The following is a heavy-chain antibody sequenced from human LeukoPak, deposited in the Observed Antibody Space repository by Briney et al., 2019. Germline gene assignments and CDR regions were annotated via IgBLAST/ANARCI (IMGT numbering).Heavy chain of an antibody. V-gene: IGHV1-46*01. CDR2: INPSGGST. D-gene: IGHD3-3*01. J-gene: IGHJ6*03. CDR1: GYTFTSYY. CDR3: ARAYDFWSGYGPYYYYYMDV. Sequence: ASVKVSCKASGYTFTSYYMHWVRQAPGQGLEWMGIINPSGGSTSYAQKFQGRVTMTRDMSTSTVYMELSSLRSEDTAVYYCARAYDFWSGYGPYYYYYMDVWGKGTTVTVSS.